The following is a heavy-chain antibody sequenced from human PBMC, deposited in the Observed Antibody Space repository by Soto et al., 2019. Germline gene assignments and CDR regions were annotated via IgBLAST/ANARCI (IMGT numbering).Heavy chain of an antibody. Sequence: GGSLRLSCAASGFAVSSKYMTWVRQAPGKGLEWVSVIYGGGTIYYADSVKGRFTISRDTSKNTLYLQMNSLRAEDTAVYYCVQTTGWPGFDFWGQGTLVTVSS. CDR3: VQTTGWPGFDF. V-gene: IGHV3-53*01. CDR1: GFAVSSKY. CDR2: IYGGGTI. D-gene: IGHD6-19*01. J-gene: IGHJ4*02.